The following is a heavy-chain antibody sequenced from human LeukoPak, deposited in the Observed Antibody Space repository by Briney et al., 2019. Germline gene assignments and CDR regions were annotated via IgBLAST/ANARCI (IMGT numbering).Heavy chain of an antibody. J-gene: IGHJ4*02. D-gene: IGHD2-2*01. CDR2: INPNSGGT. Sequence: ASVKVSCKASGYXFIAYYMHWVRQAPGQGREWLGWINPNSGGTNYAQKFQGRVTMTRDTSISTVYMELSRLRSDDTAVYYCARDSCSSTSCLSIDDYWGQGTLVTVSS. CDR3: ARDSCSSTSCLSIDDY. CDR1: GYXFIAYY. V-gene: IGHV1-2*02.